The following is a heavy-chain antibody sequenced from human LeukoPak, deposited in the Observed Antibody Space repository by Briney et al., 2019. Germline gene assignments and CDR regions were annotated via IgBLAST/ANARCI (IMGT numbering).Heavy chain of an antibody. CDR1: GLTFNNYA. CDR3: AKKVADLTQVAFHI. Sequence: GGSLRLSCAASGLTFNNYAMSWVRQAPGRGLEWLSAISDNGAYTWYADSVRGHFSISRDNSKSTLYLQMNSLRAEDMAVYYCAKKVADLTQVAFHIWGQGTMVTVSS. V-gene: IGHV3-23*01. CDR2: ISDNGAYT. J-gene: IGHJ3*02. D-gene: IGHD2-15*01.